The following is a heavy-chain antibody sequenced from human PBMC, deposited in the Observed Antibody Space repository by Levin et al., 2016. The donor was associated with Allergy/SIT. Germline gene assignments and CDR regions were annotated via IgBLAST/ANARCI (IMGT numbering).Heavy chain of an antibody. D-gene: IGHD4/OR15-4a*01. J-gene: IGHJ6*04. Sequence: WVRQAPGQRLEWMGWINAGNGNTKYSQKFQGRVTITRDTSASTAYMELSSLRSEDTAVYYCARDPQSGEVLISNYYYGMDVWGKGTTVTVSS. CDR2: INAGNGNT. CDR3: ARDPQSGEVLISNYYYGMDV. V-gene: IGHV1-3*01.